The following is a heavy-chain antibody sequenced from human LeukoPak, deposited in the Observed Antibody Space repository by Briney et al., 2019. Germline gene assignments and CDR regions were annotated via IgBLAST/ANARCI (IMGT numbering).Heavy chain of an antibody. J-gene: IGHJ4*02. CDR2: ISGSGGST. V-gene: IGHV3-23*01. CDR3: AKDWAQRIAARPGLLDY. CDR1: GFTFSSYA. Sequence: GGSLRLSCAASGFTFSSYAMSWVCQAPGKRLEWVSAISGSGGSTYYADSVKGRFTISRDNSKNTLYLQMNSLRAEDTAVYYCAKDWAQRIAARPGLLDYWGQGTLLTVSS. D-gene: IGHD6-6*01.